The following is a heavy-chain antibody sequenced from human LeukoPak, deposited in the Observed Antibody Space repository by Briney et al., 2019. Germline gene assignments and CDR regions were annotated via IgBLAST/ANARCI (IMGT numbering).Heavy chain of an antibody. J-gene: IGHJ6*02. CDR2: MNPNSGNT. CDR3: ARVRRESLWPNYYYYGMDV. CDR1: GYTFTSYD. V-gene: IGHV1-8*01. Sequence: SVKVSCKASGYTFTSYDINWVRQATGQGLEWMGWMNPNSGNTGYAQKFQGRVTMTRNTSISTAYMELSSLRSEDTAVYYCARVRRESLWPNYYYYGMDVWGQGTTVTVSS. D-gene: IGHD5-18*01.